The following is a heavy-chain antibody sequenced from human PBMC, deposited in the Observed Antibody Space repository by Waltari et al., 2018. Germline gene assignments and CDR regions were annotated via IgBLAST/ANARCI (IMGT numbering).Heavy chain of an antibody. Sequence: QVQLVQSGAEVKKPGASVKVSCKASGYIFTTYTVTWVRQAPGQGLEWMGWISPNNGKRNYAQKLQGSLTLTTDASSSTALMELRSLKSDDTAVYYCARRTSATGFDPWGQGTLVIVSS. J-gene: IGHJ5*02. V-gene: IGHV1-18*04. CDR3: ARRTSATGFDP. CDR1: GYIFTTYT. D-gene: IGHD2-15*01. CDR2: ISPNNGKR.